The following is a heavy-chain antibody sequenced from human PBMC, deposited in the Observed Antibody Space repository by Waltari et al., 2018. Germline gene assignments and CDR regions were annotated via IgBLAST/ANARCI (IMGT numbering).Heavy chain of an antibody. CDR3: AKDGSFYGDYQTW. D-gene: IGHD4-17*01. CDR2: MSGSGGST. V-gene: IGHV3-23*04. J-gene: IGHJ4*02. Sequence: EVQLVESGGGLVQPGGSLRLSCAASGFLFSSYAMSWLLRAPGKGLEWVSAMSGSGGSTYYADSVKGRFTISRDNSKNTLYLQMNSLRAEDTAVYYCAKDGSFYGDYQTWWGQGTLVTVSS. CDR1: GFLFSSYA.